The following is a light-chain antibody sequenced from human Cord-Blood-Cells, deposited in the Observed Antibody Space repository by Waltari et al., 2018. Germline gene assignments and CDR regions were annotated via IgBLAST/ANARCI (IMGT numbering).Light chain of an antibody. CDR1: QGISSA. J-gene: IGKJ2*01. CDR3: QQFNNYPYT. CDR2: DAS. V-gene: IGKV1D-13*01. Sequence: AIQFTQSPSSLSASVGDRVTLTCRASQGISSALARYQQKPGKAPNLLIHDASSLESGVPSRFSGSGSVTDFTLTISSLQPEDFATYYCQQFNNYPYTFGQGTKLEIK.